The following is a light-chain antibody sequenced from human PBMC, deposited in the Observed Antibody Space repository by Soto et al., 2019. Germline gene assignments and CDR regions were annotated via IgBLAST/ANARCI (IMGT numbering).Light chain of an antibody. CDR2: DAS. CDR3: QQFKSFPLT. Sequence: AIQLTQSPSSLSASVGDRVTITCRASQGISSALAWYQQKPGNAPKLMIYDASTLHSGVPSRFSGSGSGTDFTLTISSLQPEDFATDYCQQFKSFPLTLGQGTRLEIK. J-gene: IGKJ5*01. V-gene: IGKV1-13*02. CDR1: QGISSA.